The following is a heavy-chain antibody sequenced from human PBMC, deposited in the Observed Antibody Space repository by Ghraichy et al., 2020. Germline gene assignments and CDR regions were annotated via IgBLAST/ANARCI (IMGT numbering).Heavy chain of an antibody. CDR1: GGSISSGGYY. J-gene: IGHJ2*01. D-gene: IGHD2-15*01. V-gene: IGHV4-31*03. CDR2: IYYSGST. Sequence: SETLSLTCTVSGGSISSGGYYWSWIRQHPGKGLEWIGYIYYSGSTYYNPSLKSRVTISVDTSKNQFSLKLSSVTAADTAVYYCARIVVVVAATHYWYFDLWGRGTLVTVSS. CDR3: ARIVVVVAATHYWYFDL.